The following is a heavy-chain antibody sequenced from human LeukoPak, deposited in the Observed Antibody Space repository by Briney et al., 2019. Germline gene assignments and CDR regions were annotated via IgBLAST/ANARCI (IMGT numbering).Heavy chain of an antibody. CDR2: IYYSGAT. J-gene: IGHJ4*02. D-gene: IGHD3-10*01. CDR3: ARFGITVVRGGKYYFDY. Sequence: SETLSLTCTVSGGSISNYYWSWIRQPPGKGLEWIGHIYYSGATKYNPSLKSRVTISVDTSKNQFSLMLSSVTAADTAVYYCARFGITVVRGGKYYFDYWGQGTLVTVSS. CDR1: GGSISNYY. V-gene: IGHV4-59*08.